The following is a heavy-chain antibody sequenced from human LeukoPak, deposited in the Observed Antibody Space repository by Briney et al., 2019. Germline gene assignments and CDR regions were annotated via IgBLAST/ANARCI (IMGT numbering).Heavy chain of an antibody. CDR3: AKTPYSNGWYYFDA. Sequence: TGGSLRLSCAASAFTFSNYAMTWVRQAPGKGLEWISVIYGSGGSTYYADSVKGRFTISRDNSKNTLYLQMNSLRAEDTAVYYCAKTPYSNGWYYFDAWGQGTLVTVSS. CDR1: AFTFSNYA. V-gene: IGHV3-23*01. CDR2: IYGSGGST. J-gene: IGHJ4*02. D-gene: IGHD6-19*01.